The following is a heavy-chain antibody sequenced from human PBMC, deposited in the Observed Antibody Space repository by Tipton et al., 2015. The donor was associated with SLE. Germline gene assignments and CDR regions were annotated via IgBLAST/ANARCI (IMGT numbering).Heavy chain of an antibody. Sequence: LSLTCTVSGGSITSSSYYWGWIRQPPGKGLEWIGSINYSGSTYYNPSLKSRVTISVDTSKNQFSLKLSSVTAADTAVYYCARVRYYYDSSGSHWYFDLWGRGTLVTVSS. CDR1: GGSITSSSYY. J-gene: IGHJ2*01. CDR3: ARVRYYYDSSGSHWYFDL. D-gene: IGHD3-22*01. V-gene: IGHV4-39*07. CDR2: INYSGST.